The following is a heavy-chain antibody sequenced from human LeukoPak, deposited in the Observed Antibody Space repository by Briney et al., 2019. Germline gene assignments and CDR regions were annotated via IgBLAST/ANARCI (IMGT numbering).Heavy chain of an antibody. CDR3: AKFREGIFGVVTAYYFDY. V-gene: IGHV3-23*01. D-gene: IGHD3-3*01. J-gene: IGHJ4*02. Sequence: GGSLRLSCAASGFTFSSYAMSWVRQAPGKGLEWVSAISGSGGSTYYADSVKGRFTISRDDSKNTLYLQMNSLRAEDTAVYYCAKFREGIFGVVTAYYFDYWGQGTLVTVSS. CDR2: ISGSGGST. CDR1: GFTFSSYA.